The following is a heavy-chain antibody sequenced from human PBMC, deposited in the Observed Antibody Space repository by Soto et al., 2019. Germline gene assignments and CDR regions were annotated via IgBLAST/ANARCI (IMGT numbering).Heavy chain of an antibody. CDR3: ARTVLGPDLLADSFVDYYYYMDV. CDR2: VYYTGST. D-gene: IGHD3-9*01. Sequence: PSETMSLTCPVSGGSISNFYWSWIRQPPGKGLEWIDYVYYTGSTSYNPSLKRRVTFSADSSRGQFSLRLNSVTAADTAVYYCARTVLGPDLLADSFVDYYYYMDVWGQGTTVTVSS. J-gene: IGHJ6*03. CDR1: GGSISNFY. V-gene: IGHV4-59*08.